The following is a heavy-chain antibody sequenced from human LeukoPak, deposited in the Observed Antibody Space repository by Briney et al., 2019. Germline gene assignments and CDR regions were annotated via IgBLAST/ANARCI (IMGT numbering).Heavy chain of an antibody. D-gene: IGHD2-15*01. CDR3: ARYCSGDGCPAKAFDI. Sequence: GGSLRLSCAASGFTFSSYVMFWVRQAPGKGLEYVSGIRSNGGSTHYANSVKGQFTISRDNSKNTVYLQMGSLRAEDMAVYYCARYCSGDGCPAKAFDIWGQGTMVTVSS. J-gene: IGHJ3*02. V-gene: IGHV3-64*01. CDR1: GFTFSSYV. CDR2: IRSNGGST.